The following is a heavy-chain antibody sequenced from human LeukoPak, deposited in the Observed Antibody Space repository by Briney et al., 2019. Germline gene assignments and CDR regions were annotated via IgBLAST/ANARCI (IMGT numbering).Heavy chain of an antibody. J-gene: IGHJ6*03. CDR2: ISGSGGST. Sequence: GGSLRLSCAASGFTFSSYAMSGVRQAPGKGLEWVSAISGSGGSTYYADSVKGRFTISRDNSKNTLYLQMNSLRAGDTAVYYCAKDHDYDFWSGYSRYMDVWGKGTTVTVSS. D-gene: IGHD3-3*01. CDR3: AKDHDYDFWSGYSRYMDV. CDR1: GFTFSSYA. V-gene: IGHV3-23*01.